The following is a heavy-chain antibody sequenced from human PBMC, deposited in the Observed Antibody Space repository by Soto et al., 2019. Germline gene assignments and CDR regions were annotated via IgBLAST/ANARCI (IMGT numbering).Heavy chain of an antibody. D-gene: IGHD6-25*01. J-gene: IGHJ4*02. CDR1: GFTFSTYW. CDR2: INSDGSNT. Sequence: PGGSLRLSCSASGFTFSTYWMHWVRQAPGKGLVWVSRINSDGSNTSYADSVKGRFTISRDNARSTLYLQMNSLRAEDTAVYYYTRVYSSASYWGPGTLVTVSS. CDR3: TRVYSSASY. V-gene: IGHV3-74*01.